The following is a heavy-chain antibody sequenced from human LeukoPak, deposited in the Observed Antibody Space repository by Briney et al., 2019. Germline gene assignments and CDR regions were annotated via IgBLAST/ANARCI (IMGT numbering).Heavy chain of an antibody. CDR3: AGDYNSWTGLNY. CDR1: GFTISGSA. V-gene: IGHV3-73*01. Sequence: GGSLRLSCAASGFTISGSAMHWVRQASGKGLEWLGLIRSQGISDATVYGASVKGRFTISRDDSKNTAYLQMNSLRTEDTAVYYCAGDYNSWTGLNYWGQGTLVTVSS. D-gene: IGHD3-3*01. J-gene: IGHJ4*02. CDR2: IRSQGISDAT.